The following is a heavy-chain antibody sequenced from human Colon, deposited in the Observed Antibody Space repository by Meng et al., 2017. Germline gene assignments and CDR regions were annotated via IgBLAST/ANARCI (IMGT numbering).Heavy chain of an antibody. D-gene: IGHD3-22*01. V-gene: IGHV3-23*01. J-gene: IGHJ6*02. Sequence: GGSLRLSCVASGFSFSSYAMSWVRQAPGKGLEWVAAISGSGGSTDYADSVRARFTISRDNSRNTVNLLIRGLSAEDTAVYYCAKDRRYNDSSGYTRDFYHYGMDVWGQGTTVTVSS. CDR1: GFSFSSYA. CDR3: AKDRRYNDSSGYTRDFYHYGMDV. CDR2: ISGSGGST.